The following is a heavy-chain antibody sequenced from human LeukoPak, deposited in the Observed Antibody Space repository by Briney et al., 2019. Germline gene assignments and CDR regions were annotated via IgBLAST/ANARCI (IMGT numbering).Heavy chain of an antibody. D-gene: IGHD2-2*01. Sequence: GASVKVSCKASGFTFTSSAVQWVRQARGQRLEWIGWIVVGSGNTNYAQKFQERVTITRDMSTSTAYMELSSLRSEDTAVYYCAANYCSSTSCWPFDYRGQGTLVTVSS. CDR3: AANYCSSTSCWPFDY. V-gene: IGHV1-58*01. CDR1: GFTFTSSA. CDR2: IVVGSGNT. J-gene: IGHJ4*02.